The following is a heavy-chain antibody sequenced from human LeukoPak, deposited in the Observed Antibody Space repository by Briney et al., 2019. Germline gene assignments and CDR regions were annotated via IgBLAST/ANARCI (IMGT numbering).Heavy chain of an antibody. CDR2: ISGSGGST. Sequence: PGGSLRLSCAASGFTFSSYAMGWVRQAPGKGLEWVSAISGSGGSTYYADSVKGRFTISRDNSKSTLYLQMNSLRAEDTAVYYCAKGGRLLWFGEPTDFFDYWGQGTLVTVSS. D-gene: IGHD3-10*01. V-gene: IGHV3-23*01. J-gene: IGHJ4*02. CDR1: GFTFSSYA. CDR3: AKGGRLLWFGEPTDFFDY.